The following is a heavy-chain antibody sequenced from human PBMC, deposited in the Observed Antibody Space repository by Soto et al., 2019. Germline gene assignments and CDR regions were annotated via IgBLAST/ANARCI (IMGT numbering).Heavy chain of an antibody. D-gene: IGHD5-18*01. Sequence: GGSLRLSCAVSGFTFDDNAMHWVRQAPEKGLEWVSGINWKSDIGYADSVKGRFTISRDNAENSLYLQMNSLRAEDTAVYYCARDLSYGLDEFDYWGQGTLVTVSS. V-gene: IGHV3-9*01. J-gene: IGHJ4*02. CDR3: ARDLSYGLDEFDY. CDR1: GFTFDDNA. CDR2: INWKSDI.